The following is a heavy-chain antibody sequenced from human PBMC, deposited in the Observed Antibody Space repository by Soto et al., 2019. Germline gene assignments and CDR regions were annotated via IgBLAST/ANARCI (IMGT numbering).Heavy chain of an antibody. CDR2: IIPMFGTA. CDR3: ARDVAVGTGYYFDY. J-gene: IGHJ4*02. D-gene: IGHD6-13*01. CDR1: GGTFSSIA. V-gene: IGHV1-69*13. Sequence: GASVKVSCKASGGTFSSIAISWVRQAAGQGLEWMGMIIPMFGTANYAQKFQDRVTITADESTSTAYMELSSLRSEDTAVYYCARDVAVGTGYYFDYWGQGALVTSPQ.